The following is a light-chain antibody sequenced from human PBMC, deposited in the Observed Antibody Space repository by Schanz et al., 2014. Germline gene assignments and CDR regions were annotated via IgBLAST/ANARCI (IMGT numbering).Light chain of an antibody. Sequence: QSVLTQPPSASGTPGQRVTISCSGSSSNIGSNTVNWYQQLPGTAPKLLIYSNNQRPSGVPDRFSGSKSGTSASLAISGLRSEDEADYYCQSYDSSLSASVVFGGGTNLTVL. CDR3: QSYDSSLSASVV. CDR2: SNN. J-gene: IGLJ2*01. CDR1: SSNIGSNT. V-gene: IGLV1-44*01.